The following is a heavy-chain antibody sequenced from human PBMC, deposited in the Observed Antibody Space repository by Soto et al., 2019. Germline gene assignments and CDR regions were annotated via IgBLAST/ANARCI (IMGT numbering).Heavy chain of an antibody. CDR3: ARIRLGGPYDFPFAY. Sequence: SGPTLVNPTQTLTLTCTFSGFSLSTSGMCVSWIRQPPGKALEWLARIDWDDDKYYSTSLKTRLTISKDTSKNQVVLTMTNMDPVDTATYYCARIRLGGPYDFPFAYWGQGPLVTVSS. D-gene: IGHD3-3*01. CDR2: IDWDDDK. J-gene: IGHJ4*02. V-gene: IGHV2-70*11. CDR1: GFSLSTSGMC.